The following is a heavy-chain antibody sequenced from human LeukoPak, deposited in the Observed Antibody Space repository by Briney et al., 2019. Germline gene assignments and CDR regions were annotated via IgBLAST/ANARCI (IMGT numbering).Heavy chain of an antibody. CDR2: INTGGSST. V-gene: IGHV3-74*01. Sequence: PGGSLRLSCAVSGFTLSSSWMRWVRQAPGKGLVWVSRINTGGSSTAYADSVKGRFTISRDNAENTLYLQMNSLRVEDTAVYYCARPYSSAWANALDIWGQGTMVTVSS. CDR3: ARPYSSAWANALDI. J-gene: IGHJ3*02. CDR1: GFTLSSSW. D-gene: IGHD6-19*01.